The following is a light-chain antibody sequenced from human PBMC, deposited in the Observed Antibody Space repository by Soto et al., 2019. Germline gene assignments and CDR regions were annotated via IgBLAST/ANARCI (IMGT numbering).Light chain of an antibody. CDR2: KDS. J-gene: IGLJ2*01. Sequence: SSELTQPPSVSLSPGQTARITCSGDALAKQYAYWYQQKPGQAPVLVIYKDSERPSGIPERFSGSSSGTTVTLTISGVQAEDEADYYCQSADSSGTYVVFGGGTKLTVL. CDR1: ALAKQY. V-gene: IGLV3-25*03. CDR3: QSADSSGTYVV.